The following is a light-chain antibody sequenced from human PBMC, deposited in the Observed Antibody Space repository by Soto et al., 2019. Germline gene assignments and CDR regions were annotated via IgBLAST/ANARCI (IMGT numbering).Light chain of an antibody. V-gene: IGKV3-15*01. CDR1: QSVASN. CDR3: HQYNNWTWT. CDR2: GAS. Sequence: EIVMTQSPATLSVSPGERATLSCRASQSVASNIAWYQKKPGQAPRSLIFGASTRATGIPARFSGGGSGTDFNLIISRLQSEDFAVYYCHQYNNWTWTFGQGTKLDIK. J-gene: IGKJ1*01.